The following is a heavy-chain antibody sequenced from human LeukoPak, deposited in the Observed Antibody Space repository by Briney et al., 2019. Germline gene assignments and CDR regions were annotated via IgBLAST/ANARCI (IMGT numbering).Heavy chain of an antibody. CDR3: ARGPRNDP. CDR1: GYPFTTYE. Sequence: ASVKVSCKTSGYPFTTYEINWVRQAAGQGLEWMGWVHPDAGYADYAQKFQGRVTMTSDTSISTAYMELSSLRSDDTAVYFCARGPRNDPWGQGTLVTVSS. J-gene: IGHJ5*02. V-gene: IGHV1-8*01. D-gene: IGHD1-14*01. CDR2: VHPDAGYA.